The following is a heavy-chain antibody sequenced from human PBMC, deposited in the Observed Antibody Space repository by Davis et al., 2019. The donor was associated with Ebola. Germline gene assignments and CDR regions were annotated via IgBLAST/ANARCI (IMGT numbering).Heavy chain of an antibody. CDR2: AYPGDSAT. D-gene: IGHD3-16*01. Sequence: GESLKISCKASGYSFTNYWIGWVRQIPGKGLEWMWIAYPGDSATRYSPSFQGRVTMSVDRSITTAYLQLSSLKASDTAMYYCARQRGRRAYDIWGQGTMVTVSS. CDR1: GYSFTNYW. V-gene: IGHV5-51*01. J-gene: IGHJ3*02. CDR3: ARQRGRRAYDI.